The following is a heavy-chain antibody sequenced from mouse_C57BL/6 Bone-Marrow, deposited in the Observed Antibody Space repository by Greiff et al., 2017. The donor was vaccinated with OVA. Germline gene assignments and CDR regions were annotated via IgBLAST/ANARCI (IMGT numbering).Heavy chain of an antibody. CDR2: IYPSDSET. CDR3: ARFITTVVAEDY. J-gene: IGHJ2*01. Sequence: VQLQQPGAELVRPGSSVKLSCKASGYTFTSYWMDWVKQRPGQGLEWIGNIYPSDSETHYNQKFKDKATLTVDKSSSTAYMQLSSLTSEDSAVYCCARFITTVVAEDYWGQGTTLTVSS. CDR1: GYTFTSYW. V-gene: IGHV1-61*01. D-gene: IGHD1-1*01.